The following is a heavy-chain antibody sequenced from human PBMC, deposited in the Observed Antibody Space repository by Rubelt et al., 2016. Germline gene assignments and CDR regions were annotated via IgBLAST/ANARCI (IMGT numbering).Heavy chain of an antibody. J-gene: IGHJ4*02. CDR2: INSDGGAT. CDR3: AREPGYTSGYAFDY. V-gene: IGHV3-74*01. D-gene: IGHD6-19*01. CDR1: GFSFSSFW. Sequence: VQLVESGGGLVQPGGSLRLSCAASGFSFSSFWMHWVRQAPGKGLVWVSRINSDGGATTYADSVKGRFSISRDNAKNSLFLQMDSLRAEDTAVYYCAREPGYTSGYAFDYWGQGTLVTVSS.